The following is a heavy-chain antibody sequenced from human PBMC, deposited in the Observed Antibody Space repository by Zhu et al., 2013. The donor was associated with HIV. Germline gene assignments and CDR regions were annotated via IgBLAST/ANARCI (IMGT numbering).Heavy chain of an antibody. V-gene: IGHV1-69*01. CDR1: GGTFSSYA. D-gene: IGHD2-15*01. Sequence: QAQLVQSGAEVKKPGSSVKVSCKASGGTFSSYAISWVRQAPGQGLEWMGGIIPIFGTANYAQKFQGRVTITADESTSTAYMELSSLRSEDTAVYYCARGGPLGYCSGGSCSGFDYWGQGTLVTVSS. CDR3: ARGGPLGYCSGGSCSGFDY. CDR2: IIPIFGTA. J-gene: IGHJ4*02.